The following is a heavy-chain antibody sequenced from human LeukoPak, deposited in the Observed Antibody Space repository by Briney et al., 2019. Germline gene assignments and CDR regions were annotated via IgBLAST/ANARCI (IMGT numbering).Heavy chain of an antibody. D-gene: IGHD3-16*01. CDR2: IYPGDSDT. Sequence: GESLKISCKGSGYSFTSYWIGWVRQMPGKGLEWMGIIYPGDSDTRYSPSFQGQVTISADKSISTAYLQWSSLKASDTAMYYCARQLRLGELFSYEGAFDYWGQGTLVTVSS. CDR1: GYSFTSYW. CDR3: ARQLRLGELFSYEGAFDY. V-gene: IGHV5-51*01. J-gene: IGHJ4*02.